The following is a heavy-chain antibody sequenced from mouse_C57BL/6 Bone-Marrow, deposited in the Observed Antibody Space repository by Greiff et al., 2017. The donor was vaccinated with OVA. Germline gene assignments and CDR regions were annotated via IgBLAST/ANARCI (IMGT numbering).Heavy chain of an antibody. V-gene: IGHV1-63*01. J-gene: IGHJ3*01. CDR2: IYPGGGYT. CDR3: ARWEGYGPWFAY. CDR1: GYTFTNYW. Sequence: VHLVESGAELVRPGTSVKMSCKASGYTFTNYWIGWAKQRPGHGLEWIGDIYPGGGYTNYNEKFKGKATLTADKSSSTAYMQFSSLTSEDSAIYYCARWEGYGPWFAYWGQGTLVTVSA. D-gene: IGHD1-1*02.